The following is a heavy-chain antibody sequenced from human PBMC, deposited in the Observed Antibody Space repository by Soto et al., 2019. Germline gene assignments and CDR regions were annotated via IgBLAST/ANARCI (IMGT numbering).Heavy chain of an antibody. CDR3: ARDLNPGSSGWSGDY. CDR1: GYTFTSYG. CDR2: ISAYNGNT. D-gene: IGHD6-19*01. Sequence: GASVKVSCKASGYTFTSYGISWVRQAPGQGLEWMGWISAYNGNTNYAQKLQGRVTMTTDTSTSTAYMELRSLRSDDTAVYYCARDLNPGSSGWSGDYWGQGTLVTVSS. J-gene: IGHJ4*02. V-gene: IGHV1-18*01.